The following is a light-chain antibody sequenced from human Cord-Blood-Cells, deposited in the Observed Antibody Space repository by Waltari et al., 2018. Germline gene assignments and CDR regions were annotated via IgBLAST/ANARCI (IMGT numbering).Light chain of an antibody. Sequence: QSALTQPASVSGSPGQSITISCTGTSSDVGGYNYVSWYQQHPGKATKLTFYDVRNRPSGFSNRFSGSKSGNTASLTISGLQADDEADYYCSSYTSSSTLVVFGGGTKLTVL. CDR2: DVR. CDR3: SSYTSSSTLVV. CDR1: SSDVGGYNY. J-gene: IGLJ2*01. V-gene: IGLV2-14*01.